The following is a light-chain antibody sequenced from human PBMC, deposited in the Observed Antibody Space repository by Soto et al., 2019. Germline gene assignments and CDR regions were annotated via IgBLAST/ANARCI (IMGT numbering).Light chain of an antibody. CDR2: DDS. V-gene: IGLV3-21*02. Sequence: CAGNDIGSKSVHWYQKRPGQAPVLVVYDDSDRPSGIPERFSGSNSGTTATLIISRVEAGDEADYFCQVWDISSDHVVFGGGTKVTVL. CDR3: QVWDISSDHVV. CDR1: DIGSKS. J-gene: IGLJ2*01.